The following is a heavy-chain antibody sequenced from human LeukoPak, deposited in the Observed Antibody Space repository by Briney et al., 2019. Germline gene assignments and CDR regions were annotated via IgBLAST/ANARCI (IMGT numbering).Heavy chain of an antibody. CDR1: XGYY. CDR2: INHSGST. CDR3: ARGGYSYGYQGGLWY. V-gene: IGHV4-34*01. Sequence: XGYYWSWIRQPPGKGLEWIGEINHSGSTNYNPSLKSRVTISVDTSKNQFSLKLSSVTAADTAVYHCARGGYSYGYQGGLWYWGQGTLVTVSS. J-gene: IGHJ4*02. D-gene: IGHD5-18*01.